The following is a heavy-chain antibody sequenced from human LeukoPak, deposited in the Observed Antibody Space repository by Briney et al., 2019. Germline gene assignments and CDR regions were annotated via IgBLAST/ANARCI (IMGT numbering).Heavy chain of an antibody. V-gene: IGHV3-48*04. Sequence: GGSLRLSCAASGFTFSSYSMNWVRQAPGKGLEWVSYISSSSSTIYYADSVKGRFTISRDNAKNSPYLQMNSLRAEDTAVYYCARAYYYDSSGPIFDYWGQGTLVTVSS. CDR2: ISSSSSTI. D-gene: IGHD3-22*01. CDR1: GFTFSSYS. CDR3: ARAYYYDSSGPIFDY. J-gene: IGHJ4*02.